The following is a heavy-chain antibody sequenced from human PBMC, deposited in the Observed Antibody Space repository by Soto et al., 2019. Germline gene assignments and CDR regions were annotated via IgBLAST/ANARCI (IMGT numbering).Heavy chain of an antibody. CDR1: GGSISSSSYY. D-gene: IGHD4-17*01. Sequence: QLQLQESGPGLVKPSETLSLTCTVSGGSISSSSYYWGWIRQPPGKGLEWIGRIYYSGSTYYNPSLKIRVTISVDTSENQFSLKLSSVTASDTAVYSCARHDYGDLYNWFDPWGQGTLVTVSS. V-gene: IGHV4-39*01. J-gene: IGHJ5*02. CDR3: ARHDYGDLYNWFDP. CDR2: IYYSGST.